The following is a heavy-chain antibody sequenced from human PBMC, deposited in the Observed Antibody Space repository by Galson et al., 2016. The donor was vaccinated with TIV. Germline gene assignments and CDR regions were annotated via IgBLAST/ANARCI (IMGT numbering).Heavy chain of an antibody. Sequence: SLRLSCATSGFTFNKWRMNWVRQAPGRGLEWVSSISGDSTHTYYADSVKGRFTISRDYGKNSVYLQMSSLRVDDTAVYYRARDVVGATFDRWGQGTLVIVSS. CDR2: ISGDSTHT. CDR3: ARDVVGATFDR. V-gene: IGHV3-21*06. CDR1: GFTFNKWR. D-gene: IGHD1-26*01. J-gene: IGHJ4*02.